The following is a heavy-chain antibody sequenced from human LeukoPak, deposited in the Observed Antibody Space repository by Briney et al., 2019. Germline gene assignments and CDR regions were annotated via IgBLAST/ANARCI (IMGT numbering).Heavy chain of an antibody. CDR1: GGTFSSYT. D-gene: IGHD4-17*01. J-gene: IGHJ3*02. CDR2: IIPILGIA. CDR3: ARPTTVTLEGAFDI. Sequence: SEKVSCKASGGTFSSYTISWVRQAPGQGLEWMGRIIPILGIANYAQKFQGRVTITADKSTSTAYMELSSLRSEDTAVYYCARPTTVTLEGAFDIWGQGTMVTVSS. V-gene: IGHV1-69*02.